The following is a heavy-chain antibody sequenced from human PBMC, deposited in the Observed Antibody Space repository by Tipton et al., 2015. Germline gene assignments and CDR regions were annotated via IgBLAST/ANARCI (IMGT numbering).Heavy chain of an antibody. J-gene: IGHJ4*02. V-gene: IGHV4-59*05. CDR3: ARLTCSRTICYVDY. CDR2: ISYSGSS. CDR1: GASISTYY. Sequence: TLSLTCTVSGASISTYYWSWIRQPPGKGLEWIGSISYSGSSYYNPSLKSRFTISVDTSKNQFSLKLSSVTAADTAVYYCARLTCSRTICYVDYWGQGTLVTVSS. D-gene: IGHD2-2*01.